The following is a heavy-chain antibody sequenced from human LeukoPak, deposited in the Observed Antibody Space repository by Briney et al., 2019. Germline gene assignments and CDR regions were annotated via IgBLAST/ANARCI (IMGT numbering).Heavy chain of an antibody. V-gene: IGHV1-18*01. CDR3: ARDSTIFGVVITTGIDDY. Sequence: ASVKVSCKASGYTFTSYGISWVRQAPGQGLEWMGWISAYNGNTNYAQKLQGRVTVTTDTSTSTAYMELRSLRSDDTAVYYCARDSTIFGVVITTGIDDYWGQGTLVTVS. J-gene: IGHJ4*02. CDR2: ISAYNGNT. CDR1: GYTFTSYG. D-gene: IGHD3-3*01.